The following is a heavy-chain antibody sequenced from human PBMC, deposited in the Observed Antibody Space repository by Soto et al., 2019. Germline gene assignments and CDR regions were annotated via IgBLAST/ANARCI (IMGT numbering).Heavy chain of an antibody. V-gene: IGHV3-74*01. CDR1: GFTFSSYW. CDR3: VCFECGRTAVVTAMEANGY. Sequence: GSLRLSCAASGFTFSSYWMHWVRQGPGKGLVWVSRVNSDESTTSYADPVKGRFTISRDNAKNTLYLQMSSLRVEDTALYYCVCFECGRTAVVTAMEANGYWGQGTLVNVSS. D-gene: IGHD2-21*02. CDR2: VNSDESTT. J-gene: IGHJ4*02.